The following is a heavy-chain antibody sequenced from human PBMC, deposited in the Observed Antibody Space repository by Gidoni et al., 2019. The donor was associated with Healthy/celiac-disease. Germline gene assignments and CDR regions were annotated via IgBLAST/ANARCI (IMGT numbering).Heavy chain of an antibody. CDR2: ISWNSGSI. J-gene: IGHJ3*02. CDR1: GFTFDDYA. V-gene: IGHV3-9*01. Sequence: EVQLVESGGGLVQPGRSLRLSCAASGFTFDDYAMPWVRQAPGKGLEWVSGISWNSGSIGYAYSVKGRFTISRDNAKNSLYLQMNSLRAEDTALYYCAKSIAAADLDAFDIWGQGTMVTVSS. D-gene: IGHD6-13*01. CDR3: AKSIAAADLDAFDI.